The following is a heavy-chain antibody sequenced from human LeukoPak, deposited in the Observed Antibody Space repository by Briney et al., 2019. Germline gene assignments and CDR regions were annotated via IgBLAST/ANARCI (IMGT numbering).Heavy chain of an antibody. CDR2: IYYSGST. D-gene: IGHD6-19*01. J-gene: IGHJ4*02. V-gene: IGHV4-59*01. Sequence: PSETLSLTCTVSGGSISSYYWSWIRQPPGKGLEWIGYIYYSGSTNYNPSLKSRVTISVDTSKNQFSLKLSSVTAADTAVYYCARDTYSSGQIDYWGQGTLVTVSS. CDR3: ARDTYSSGQIDY. CDR1: GGSISSYY.